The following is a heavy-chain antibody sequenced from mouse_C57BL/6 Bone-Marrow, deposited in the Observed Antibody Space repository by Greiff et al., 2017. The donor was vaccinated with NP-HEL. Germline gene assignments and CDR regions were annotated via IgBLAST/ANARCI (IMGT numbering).Heavy chain of an antibody. Sequence: DYYMNWVKQSHGKSLEWIGDINPNNGGTSYNQKFKGKATLTVDKSSSTAYMELRSLTSKDSAVYYCARRGKDYWGQGTSVTVSS. V-gene: IGHV1-26*01. CDR2: INPNNGGT. J-gene: IGHJ4*01. CDR1: DYY. CDR3: ARRGKDY.